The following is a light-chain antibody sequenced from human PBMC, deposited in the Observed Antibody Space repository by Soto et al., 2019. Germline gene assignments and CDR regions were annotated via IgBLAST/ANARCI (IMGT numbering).Light chain of an antibody. V-gene: IGLV1-51*02. CDR3: GTWDSSLSVNYV. Sequence: QSVLTQPPSVSAAPGQTVTISCSGSSSNIGNNYVSWYQQLPGTAPTLLIYENNKRPSGIPDRFSGSKSGTSATLGITGLQTGDEADYYCGTWDSSLSVNYVFGTGTKVTVL. CDR1: SSNIGNNY. CDR2: ENN. J-gene: IGLJ1*01.